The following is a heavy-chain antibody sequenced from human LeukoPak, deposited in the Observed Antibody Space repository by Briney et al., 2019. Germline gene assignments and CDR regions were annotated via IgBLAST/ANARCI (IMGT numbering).Heavy chain of an antibody. V-gene: IGHV3-7*05. CDR3: ARGGTFYYGL. J-gene: IGHJ4*02. Sequence: PGGSLRLFCAASGFTFRGSWSSWVRQAPGKGLEWVANIKQDGSEKYYVDSVKGRFTISRDNAKSSLYLQMNSLRIEGTAVYYCARGGTFYYGLWGQRNQVTVSS. CDR2: IKQDGSEK. D-gene: IGHD3-10*01. CDR1: GFTFRGSW.